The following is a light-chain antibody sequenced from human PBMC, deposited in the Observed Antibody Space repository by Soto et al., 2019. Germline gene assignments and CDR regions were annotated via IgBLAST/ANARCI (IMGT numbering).Light chain of an antibody. V-gene: IGKV1-39*01. CDR2: AAS. Sequence: DIQMTQSPSSLSASVGDRVTITCRASRSISSYLNWYQQKPGKAPRLLIYAASSLQSGVPSRFSGSGSGTEFTLTINSLQPEDFATYYCQESYDTPLTFGGATKVQI. J-gene: IGKJ4*01. CDR3: QESYDTPLT. CDR1: RSISSY.